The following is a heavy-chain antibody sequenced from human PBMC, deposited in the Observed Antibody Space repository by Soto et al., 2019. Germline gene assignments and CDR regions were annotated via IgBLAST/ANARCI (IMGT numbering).Heavy chain of an antibody. CDR1: GGSRSSYY. Sequence: KSSETLSITCTVSGGSRSSYYWTWIRQPAGKGLEWIGRVYSSGGTHYNPSLKSRVTISLDTSKNQFSLRLLSVTDADTAVYYCARGQRFSDWFDPWGQGTLVTVSS. V-gene: IGHV4-4*07. CDR2: VYSSGGT. CDR3: ARGQRFSDWFDP. J-gene: IGHJ5*02. D-gene: IGHD3-3*01.